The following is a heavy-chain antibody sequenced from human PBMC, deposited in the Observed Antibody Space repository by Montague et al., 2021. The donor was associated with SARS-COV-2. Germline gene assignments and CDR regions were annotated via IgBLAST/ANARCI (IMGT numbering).Heavy chain of an antibody. CDR1: GYSITSNYY. J-gene: IGHJ4*02. CDR2: SYHSGTT. V-gene: IGHV4-38-2*02. D-gene: IGHD3-10*01. CDR3: ARAPYYGPGKPYQFDY. Sequence: SETLSLTCTVSGYSITSNYYWGWTRQPPGKGLECIGCSYHSGTTHYHPXXKSRVTISLDTSNNHFSLNVTSVTAADTAVYYCARAPYYGPGKPYQFDYWGRGSLVTVSS.